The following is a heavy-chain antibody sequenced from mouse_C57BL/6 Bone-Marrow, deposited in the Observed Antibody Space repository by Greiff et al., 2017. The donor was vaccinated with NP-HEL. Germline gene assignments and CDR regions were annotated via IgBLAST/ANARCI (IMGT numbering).Heavy chain of an antibody. V-gene: IGHV1-39*01. CDR1: GYSFTDYN. CDR3: ARRGYYDYDGYAMDD. J-gene: IGHJ4*01. D-gene: IGHD2-4*01. CDR2: INPNYGTT. Sequence: VQLKQSGPELVKPGASVKISCKASGYSFTDYNMNWVKQSNGKSLEWIGVINPNYGTTSYNQKFKGKATLTVDQSSSTAYMQLNSLTSEDSAVYYCARRGYYDYDGYAMDDWGQGTSVTVSS.